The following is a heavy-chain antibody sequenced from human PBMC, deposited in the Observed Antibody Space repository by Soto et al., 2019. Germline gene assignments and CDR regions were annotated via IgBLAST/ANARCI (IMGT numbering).Heavy chain of an antibody. V-gene: IGHV3-15*01. CDR2: IKSKIDGGTT. CDR3: TTDNWFDP. J-gene: IGHJ5*02. CDR1: GLTFSTAW. Sequence: GGSLRLSCEVSGLTFSTAWMSWVRQAPGKGLEWVGRIKSKIDGGTTDYAAPVKGRFTLSRDDSKSTLYLQMNSLQTEDTAVYYCTTDNWFDPWGQGTLVTVSS.